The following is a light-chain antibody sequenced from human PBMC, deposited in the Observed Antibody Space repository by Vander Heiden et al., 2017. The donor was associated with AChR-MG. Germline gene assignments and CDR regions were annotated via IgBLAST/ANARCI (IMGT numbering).Light chain of an antibody. Sequence: QLVLTQSPSASASLGASVKLPCTLSSGKSSYAIEWHQQQPEKGPRYLMRLNSDGSHSKGDGIPDRFSGSSSGAERYLTISSRQAEDEADYYCQTWGTGIWVFGGGTKLTVL. CDR3: QTWGTGIWV. CDR1: SGKSSYA. CDR2: LNSDGSH. J-gene: IGLJ3*02. V-gene: IGLV4-69*01.